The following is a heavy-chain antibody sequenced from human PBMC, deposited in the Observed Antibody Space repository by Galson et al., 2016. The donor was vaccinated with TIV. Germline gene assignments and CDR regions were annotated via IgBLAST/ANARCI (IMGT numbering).Heavy chain of an antibody. CDR2: MYPGDSDT. V-gene: IGHV5-51*01. Sequence: QSGAEVKKPGESLKISCKASGYTFTSLWIGWVRRVPGKGLEWMGIMYPGDSDTIYNPSFQGQVTISADKSISTVYLQWSSLKASDAAMSYCARQGPTKGSLGYWGQGTLLTVSS. J-gene: IGHJ4*02. CDR1: GYTFTSLW. D-gene: IGHD1-26*01. CDR3: ARQGPTKGSLGY.